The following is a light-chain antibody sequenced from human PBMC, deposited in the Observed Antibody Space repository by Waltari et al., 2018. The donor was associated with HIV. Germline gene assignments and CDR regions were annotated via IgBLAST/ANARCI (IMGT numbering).Light chain of an antibody. CDR3: SSYAGSINVL. Sequence: QSALTQPPSASGSPGQSVTISCTGTSRDVGGYNYVSWYQQHPGKAPKLLIAEVSKRPSGGPDRFSGSKSGNTASLTVSGLQAEDEADYYCSSYAGSINVLFGGGTKLAVV. CDR2: EVS. CDR1: SRDVGGYNY. J-gene: IGLJ2*01. V-gene: IGLV2-8*01.